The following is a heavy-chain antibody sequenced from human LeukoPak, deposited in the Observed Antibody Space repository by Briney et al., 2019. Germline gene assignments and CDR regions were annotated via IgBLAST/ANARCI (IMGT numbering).Heavy chain of an antibody. J-gene: IGHJ4*02. D-gene: IGHD6-6*01. Sequence: PSETLSLTCAVYGGSFSGYYWSWIRQPPGKGLEWIGEINHSGSTNYNPSLKSRVTISVDTSKNQFSLTLSSVTAADTAVYYCARVRGVSPARQSDYCGQGTLVTVSS. CDR1: GGSFSGYY. CDR3: ARVRGVSPARQSDY. V-gene: IGHV4-34*01. CDR2: INHSGST.